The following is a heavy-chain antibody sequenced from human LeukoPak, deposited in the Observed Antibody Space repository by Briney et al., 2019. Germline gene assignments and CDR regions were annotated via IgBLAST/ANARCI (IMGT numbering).Heavy chain of an antibody. CDR1: GFTFSSYS. J-gene: IGHJ4*02. V-gene: IGHV3-21*04. Sequence: PGGSLRLSCAASGFTFSSYSMNWVRQAPGKGLEWVSSISSSSSYIYYADSVKGRFTISRHNSKNTLYLQMNSLRAEDTAVYYCARSDYGSEDYWGQGTLVTVSS. CDR2: ISSSSSYI. CDR3: ARSDYGSEDY. D-gene: IGHD3-10*01.